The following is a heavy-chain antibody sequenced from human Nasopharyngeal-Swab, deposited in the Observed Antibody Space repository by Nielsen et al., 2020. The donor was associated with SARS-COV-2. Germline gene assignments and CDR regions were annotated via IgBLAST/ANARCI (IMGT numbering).Heavy chain of an antibody. D-gene: IGHD3-22*01. Sequence: WIRQPPGKGLEWIGEINHSGSTNYNPSLKSRVTISVDTSKNQFSLKLSSVTAADTAVYYCARGTPNYYDSSGTIDYWGQGTLVTVSS. CDR3: ARGTPNYYDSSGTIDY. J-gene: IGHJ4*02. CDR2: INHSGST. V-gene: IGHV4-34*01.